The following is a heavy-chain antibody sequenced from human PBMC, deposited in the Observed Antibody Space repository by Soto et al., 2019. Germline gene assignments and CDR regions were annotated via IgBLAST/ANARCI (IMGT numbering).Heavy chain of an antibody. CDR2: IYYSGST. D-gene: IGHD5-18*01. V-gene: IGHV4-30-4*01. CDR1: GGSISSGDYY. J-gene: IGHJ5*02. Sequence: SETLSLTCTVSGGSISSGDYYWSWIRQPPGKGLEWIGYIYYSGSTYYNPSLKSRVTISVDTSKNQFSLKLSSVTAADTAVYYCARERIQLWLRGGWFDPWGQGTLVTVSS. CDR3: ARERIQLWLRGGWFDP.